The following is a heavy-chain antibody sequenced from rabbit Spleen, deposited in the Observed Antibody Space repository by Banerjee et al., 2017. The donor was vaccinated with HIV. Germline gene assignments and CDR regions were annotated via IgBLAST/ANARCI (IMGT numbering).Heavy chain of an antibody. V-gene: IGHV1S7*01. CDR2: IAPAFGDT. D-gene: IGHD1-1*01. CDR3: ARASSSGVDIFWYYFNL. Sequence: QSLEESGGDLVKPGASLTLSCKASGFDFSSYFLSWVRQAPGKGLEWIGYIAPAFGDTYYANWVNGRFTISSDNAQKTLYLRLNSLTAADTATYFCARASSSGVDIFWYYFNLWGPGTLVTVS. CDR1: GFDFSSYF. J-gene: IGHJ4*01.